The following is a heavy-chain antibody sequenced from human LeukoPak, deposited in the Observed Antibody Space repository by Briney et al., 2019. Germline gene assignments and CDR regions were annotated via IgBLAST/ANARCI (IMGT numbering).Heavy chain of an antibody. Sequence: SETLSLTCTVSGYSISSGYYWGWIRQPPGKGLEWIGSIYHSGSTYYNPSLKSRVTISVDTSKNQFSLKLSSVTAADTAVYYCARRSIGGWYDYWGQGTLVTVSS. CDR3: ARRSIGGWYDY. J-gene: IGHJ4*02. D-gene: IGHD6-19*01. CDR1: GYSISSGYY. V-gene: IGHV4-38-2*02. CDR2: IYHSGST.